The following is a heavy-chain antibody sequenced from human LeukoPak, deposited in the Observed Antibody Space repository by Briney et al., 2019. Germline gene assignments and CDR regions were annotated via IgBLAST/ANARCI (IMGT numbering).Heavy chain of an antibody. J-gene: IGHJ5*02. D-gene: IGHD3-3*01. CDR1: GYTFTGYY. Sequence: GASVKVSCKASGYTFTGYYMHWVRQAPGQGLEWVGWISAYNGNTNYAQKLQGRVTMTTDTSTSTAYMELRSLRSDDTAVYYCARVESITIFGVVIGNWFDPWGQGTLVTVSS. CDR2: ISAYNGNT. CDR3: ARVESITIFGVVIGNWFDP. V-gene: IGHV1-18*04.